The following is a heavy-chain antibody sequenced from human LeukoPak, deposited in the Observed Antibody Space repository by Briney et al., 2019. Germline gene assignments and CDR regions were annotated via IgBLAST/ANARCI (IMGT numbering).Heavy chain of an antibody. Sequence: ASVKVSCKASGYTFTGYYMHWVRQAPGQGLEWMGWINPNSGGTNYAQKFQGRVTMTRDTSISTAYMELSRLRSDDTAAYYCARVRRSGSSGYYYAPDYWGQGTLVTVSS. J-gene: IGHJ4*02. CDR1: GYTFTGYY. CDR3: ARVRRSGSSGYYYAPDY. V-gene: IGHV1-2*02. D-gene: IGHD3-22*01. CDR2: INPNSGGT.